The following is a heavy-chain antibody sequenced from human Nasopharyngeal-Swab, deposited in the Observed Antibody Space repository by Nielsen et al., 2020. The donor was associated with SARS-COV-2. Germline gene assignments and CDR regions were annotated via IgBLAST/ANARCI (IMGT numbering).Heavy chain of an antibody. V-gene: IGHV3-30*03. Sequence: GESLKISCAASGFTFRSYGMHWVRQAPGKGLEWVAVISYDGSNKYYADSVKGRFTISRDNSKNTLYLQMNSLRAEDTAVYYCATPCNSYGYRGPFDYWGQGTLVTVSS. CDR2: ISYDGSNK. D-gene: IGHD3-16*01. CDR1: GFTFRSYG. CDR3: ATPCNSYGYRGPFDY. J-gene: IGHJ4*02.